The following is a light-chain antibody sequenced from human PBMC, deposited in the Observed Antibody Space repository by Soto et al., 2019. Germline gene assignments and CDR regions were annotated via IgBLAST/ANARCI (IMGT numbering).Light chain of an antibody. CDR3: QQRSNWPLT. V-gene: IGKV3-11*01. Sequence: EIVLTQSPATLSLSPRESATLSCRASQTFGDSLAWYQHRPGQAPRLLIYDASNTAPGIPDMFSGSGPGTDFALASSSLEPEDFAVYYCQQRSNWPLTFGGGTKLEIK. CDR2: DAS. J-gene: IGKJ4*01. CDR1: QTFGDS.